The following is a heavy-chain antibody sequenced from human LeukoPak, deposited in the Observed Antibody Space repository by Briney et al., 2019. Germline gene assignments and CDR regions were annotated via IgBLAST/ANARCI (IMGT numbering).Heavy chain of an antibody. V-gene: IGHV3-30*02. Sequence: GGSLRLSCAASGFTFSSYGMHWVRQAPGKGLEWVAFIRYDGSNKYYADSVKGRFTISRDNSKNTLYLQMNSLRAEDTAVYYCAKTGEGELYDSSGYLDYWGQGTLVTVSS. D-gene: IGHD3-22*01. CDR3: AKTGEGELYDSSGYLDY. J-gene: IGHJ4*02. CDR1: GFTFSSYG. CDR2: IRYDGSNK.